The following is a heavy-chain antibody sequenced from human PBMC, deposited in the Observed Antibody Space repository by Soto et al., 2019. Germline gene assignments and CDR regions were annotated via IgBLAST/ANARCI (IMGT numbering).Heavy chain of an antibody. CDR3: ASIGPGGYSYGGWDY. J-gene: IGHJ4*02. Sequence: PGGSLRLSCAASGFTFSSYAMSWVRQAPGKGLEWVSAISGSGGSTYYADSVKGRFTISRDNSKNTLYLQMNSLRAEDTAVYYCASIGPGGYSYGGWDYWGQGTLVTVSS. CDR2: ISGSGGST. CDR1: GFTFSSYA. V-gene: IGHV3-23*01. D-gene: IGHD5-18*01.